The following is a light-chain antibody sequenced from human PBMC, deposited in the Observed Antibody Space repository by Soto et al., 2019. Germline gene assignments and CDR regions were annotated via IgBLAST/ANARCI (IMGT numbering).Light chain of an antibody. CDR1: SSDVGGYNY. Sequence: QSVLTQPASVSGSPGQSITISCTGTSSDVGGYNYVSWYQQYPGKAPKLMIYDVSNRPSGVSNRFSGSKSGNTASLTISGLQAEDEADYYCSSYTRSSTYVFGTGTKLTVL. CDR3: SSYTRSSTYV. J-gene: IGLJ1*01. V-gene: IGLV2-14*01. CDR2: DVS.